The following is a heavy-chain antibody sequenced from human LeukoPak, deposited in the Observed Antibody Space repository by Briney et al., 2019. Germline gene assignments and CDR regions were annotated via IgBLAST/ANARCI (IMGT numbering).Heavy chain of an antibody. V-gene: IGHV1-69*01. D-gene: IGHD2-2*01. CDR3: ATSGDIVVVPAAKYYFDY. CDR1: GGTFSSYA. CDR2: IIPIFGTA. Sequence: SVKVSCKASGGTFSSYAISWVRQAPGKGLEWMGGIIPIFGTANYAHKFQGRVTITADESTSTAYMELSSVRSEDTAVYYCATSGDIVVVPAAKYYFDYWGQGTLVTVSS. J-gene: IGHJ4*02.